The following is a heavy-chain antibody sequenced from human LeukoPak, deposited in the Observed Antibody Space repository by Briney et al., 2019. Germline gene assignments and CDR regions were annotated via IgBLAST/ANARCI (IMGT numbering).Heavy chain of an antibody. V-gene: IGHV4-39*01. CDR1: GGSISSRNYY. Sequence: SETLSLTCSVSGGSISSRNYYWGWLRQPPGKKVEGVGSIYYRGGTYYNPSLKSRVTTSVDTSKNQFSLKLNSVTAADTAVYYCATRSYYDTSGVYGMDVWGQGTTVTVSS. CDR3: ATRSYYDTSGVYGMDV. CDR2: IYYRGGT. D-gene: IGHD3-22*01. J-gene: IGHJ6*02.